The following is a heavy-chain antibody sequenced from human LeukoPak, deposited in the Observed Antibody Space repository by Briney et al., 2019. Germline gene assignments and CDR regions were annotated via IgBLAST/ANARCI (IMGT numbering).Heavy chain of an antibody. V-gene: IGHV3-48*01. J-gene: IGHJ6*03. CDR2: ISTSSSTM. D-gene: IGHD6-13*01. CDR3: ARDREKQQLPQFFYYYYMDV. Sequence: PGGSLRLSCAASGFTFSTYSMNWVRQAPGKGLEWVSYISTSSSTMYYADSVKGRFTTSRDNARNSLYLQMNSLRAEDTAVYYCARDREKQQLPQFFYYYYMDVWGKGTTVTVSS. CDR1: GFTFSTYS.